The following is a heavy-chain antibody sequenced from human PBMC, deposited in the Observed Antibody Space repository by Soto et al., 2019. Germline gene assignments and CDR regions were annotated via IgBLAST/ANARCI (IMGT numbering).Heavy chain of an antibody. Sequence: QVQLVESGGGVVQPGRSLRLSCAASGFTFGSYGMHWVRQAPGKGLEWVAVIWYYGSNKYYADSVKGRFTISRDNSKNNLYLQMNGLRSADTAVYYRAREGSGRTGSFESWGQGTMVTVSS. J-gene: IGHJ3*02. CDR3: AREGSGRTGSFES. CDR1: GFTFGSYG. CDR2: IWYYGSNK. V-gene: IGHV3-33*01.